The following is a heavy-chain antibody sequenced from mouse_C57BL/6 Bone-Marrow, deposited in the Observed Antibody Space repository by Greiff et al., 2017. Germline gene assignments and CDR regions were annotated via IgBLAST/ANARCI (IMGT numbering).Heavy chain of an antibody. D-gene: IGHD1-1*01. J-gene: IGHJ3*01. V-gene: IGHV5-4*01. CDR3: ARDPITTVVKVFAY. CDR1: GFTFSSYA. CDR2: ISDGGSYT. Sequence: EVQLVESGGGLVKPGGSLKLSCAASGFTFSSYAMSWVRQTPEKRLEWVATISDGGSYTYYPDNVKGLFTISRDNAKNNLYLQMSHLKSEDTAMYYCARDPITTVVKVFAYWGQGTLVTVSA.